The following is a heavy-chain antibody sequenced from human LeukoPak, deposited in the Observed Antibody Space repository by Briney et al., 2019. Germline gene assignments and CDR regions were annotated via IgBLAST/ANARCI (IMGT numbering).Heavy chain of an antibody. Sequence: GGSLRLSCAASGFTFSSYAMSWVRQAPGKGLEWVSVIYSGGSTYYADSVKGRFTISRDNSKNTLYLQMNSLRAEDTAVYYCARGVGYGVYWGQGTLVTVSS. J-gene: IGHJ4*02. CDR2: IYSGGST. V-gene: IGHV3-66*02. CDR1: GFTFSSYA. CDR3: ARGVGYGVY. D-gene: IGHD5-24*01.